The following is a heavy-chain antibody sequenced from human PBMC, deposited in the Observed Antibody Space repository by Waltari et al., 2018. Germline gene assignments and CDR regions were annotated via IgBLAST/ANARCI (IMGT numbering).Heavy chain of an antibody. CDR1: GVSISNYF. J-gene: IGHJ3*02. D-gene: IGHD7-27*01. CDR2: ISNTGST. V-gene: IGHV4-4*07. Sequence: QVQLQESGPGLVRPSETLSLSCIVSGVSISNYFWSLIRQPAGRGLGWIGRISNTGSTDSHPSLRSRLTLSRDTSEKQLSLKLTSVTAADTAIYYCAREGDNWGRAFDIWGQGTMVTVSS. CDR3: AREGDNWGRAFDI.